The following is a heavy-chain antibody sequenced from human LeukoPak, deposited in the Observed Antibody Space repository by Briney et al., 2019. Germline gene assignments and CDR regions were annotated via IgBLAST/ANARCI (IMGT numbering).Heavy chain of an antibody. CDR3: ARHPGYYYDSSGYYDDAFDI. CDR2: IWYDGSNK. CDR1: GFTFSSYG. D-gene: IGHD3-22*01. J-gene: IGHJ3*02. V-gene: IGHV3-33*01. Sequence: GGSLRLSCAASGFTFSSYGMPWVRQAPGKGLEWVAVIWYDGSNKYYADSVKGRFTISRDNSKNTLYLQMNSLRAEDTAVYYCARHPGYYYDSSGYYDDAFDIWGQGTMVTVSS.